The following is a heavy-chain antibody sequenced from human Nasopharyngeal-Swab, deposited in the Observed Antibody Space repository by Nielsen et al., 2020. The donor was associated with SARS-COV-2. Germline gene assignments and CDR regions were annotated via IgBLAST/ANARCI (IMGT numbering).Heavy chain of an antibody. CDR1: GFTVSSDY. V-gene: IGHV3-66*01. CDR2: IYSGGST. D-gene: IGHD1-26*01. J-gene: IGHJ4*02. Sequence: GGSLRLSCAASGFTVSSDYMSWVRQAPGKGLEWVSVIYSGGSTYYADSVKGRFTISRDNSKNTLYLQMNSLRAEDAAVYYCARVFGWELLRDGFDYWGQGTLVTVSS. CDR3: ARVFGWELLRDGFDY.